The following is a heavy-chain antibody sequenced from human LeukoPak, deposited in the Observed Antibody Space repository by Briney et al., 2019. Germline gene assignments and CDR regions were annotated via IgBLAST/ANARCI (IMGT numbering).Heavy chain of an antibody. Sequence: GESLRLSCAASGFIVSSNYMGWVRQAPGRGLEWVSGIHRDGSINYADSVEGRFTISRDNSKNILYLQMNSLRVEDTAVYYCALDCCSSTRFDHWGQGTRVTVPS. CDR3: ALDCCSSTRFDH. CDR2: IHRDGSI. V-gene: IGHV3-53*01. CDR1: GFIVSSNY. D-gene: IGHD2-2*01. J-gene: IGHJ4*02.